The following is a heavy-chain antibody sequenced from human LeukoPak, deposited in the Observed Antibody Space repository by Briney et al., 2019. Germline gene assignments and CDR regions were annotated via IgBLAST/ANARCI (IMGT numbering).Heavy chain of an antibody. CDR1: GFTVSSNY. J-gene: IGHJ4*02. V-gene: IGHV3-53*01. Sequence: GGSLRLSCAASGFTVSSNYMNWVRQAPGKGLEWVSVIYSDSNTYYADSVKGRFTISRDNFKNTLFLQMNSLRVEDTAVYYCARDLSSWLGGPFDYWGQGTLVTVSS. CDR3: ARDLSSWLGGPFDY. CDR2: IYSDSNT. D-gene: IGHD2-15*01.